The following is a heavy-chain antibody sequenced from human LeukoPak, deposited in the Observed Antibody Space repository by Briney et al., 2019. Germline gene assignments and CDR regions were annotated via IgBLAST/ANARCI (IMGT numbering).Heavy chain of an antibody. CDR3: ARGSDSYGPTFDY. Sequence: SETLSLTCTVSGGSISSYYWSWIRQPPGKGLEWIGYIYYSGSTNYNPSLKSRVTISVDTSKNQFSLKLSSVTAADTAVYYCARGSDSYGPTFDYWGQGTLVTVSS. D-gene: IGHD5-18*01. J-gene: IGHJ4*02. CDR2: IYYSGST. CDR1: GGSISSYY. V-gene: IGHV4-59*12.